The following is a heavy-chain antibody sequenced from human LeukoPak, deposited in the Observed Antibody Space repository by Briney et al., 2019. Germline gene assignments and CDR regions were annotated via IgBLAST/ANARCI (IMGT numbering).Heavy chain of an antibody. Sequence: ASVKVSCKASGGTFSSYAISWVRQAPGQGLEWVGWISIYNGQTYYAQSLQDRVTMTADTSTNTVYMELRSLKTEDTAVYYCARACHLVVVTAEGAFLDPWGQGTLVTISS. D-gene: IGHD2-21*02. V-gene: IGHV1-18*01. CDR1: GGTFSSYA. CDR2: ISIYNGQT. CDR3: ARACHLVVVTAEGAFLDP. J-gene: IGHJ5*02.